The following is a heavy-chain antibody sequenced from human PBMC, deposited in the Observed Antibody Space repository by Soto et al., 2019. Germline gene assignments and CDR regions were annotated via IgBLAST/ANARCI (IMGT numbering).Heavy chain of an antibody. CDR1: GYTFTSYD. D-gene: IGHD6-6*01. CDR3: ARGSHTSSVYYFYCGMDV. Sequence: QVQLVQSGAVVRKPGASVKVSCTASGYTFTSYDLNWVRQTTGQGLEWMGWMNPNTGSTGFAQKFQGRLTMTRDTSKSTAYMELSSLTSEETALYYCARGSHTSSVYYFYCGMDVWGQGTAVAVSS. V-gene: IGHV1-8*02. CDR2: MNPNTGST. J-gene: IGHJ6*02.